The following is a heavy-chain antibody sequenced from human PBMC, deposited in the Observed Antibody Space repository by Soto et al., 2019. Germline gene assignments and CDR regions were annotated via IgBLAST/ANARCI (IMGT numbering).Heavy chain of an antibody. CDR1: GHTFTSYG. CDR3: ARDLEVVAASSSWFDP. CDR2: ISAYNGNT. V-gene: IGHV1-18*04. J-gene: IGHJ5*02. Sequence: ASVKVSCKASGHTFTSYGISWVRQAPGQGLEWMGWISAYNGNTNYAQKLQGRVTMTTDTSTSTAYMELRSLRSDDTAVYYCARDLEVVAASSSWFDPWGQGTLVTVSS. D-gene: IGHD2-15*01.